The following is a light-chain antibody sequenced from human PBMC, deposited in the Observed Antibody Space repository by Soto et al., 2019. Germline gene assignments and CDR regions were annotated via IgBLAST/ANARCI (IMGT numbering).Light chain of an antibody. CDR2: EVS. Sequence: QSVLTQPASVSGSPGQSIAISCTGSSSDVGIYNYVSWYQQHPGKVPKLIIYEVSNRPSGVSTRFSGSKSGNTASLTSSGLQAEDEAEYYCSSYTTSSTRVFGTGTKVTVL. V-gene: IGLV2-14*01. CDR1: SSDVGIYNY. CDR3: SSYTTSSTRV. J-gene: IGLJ1*01.